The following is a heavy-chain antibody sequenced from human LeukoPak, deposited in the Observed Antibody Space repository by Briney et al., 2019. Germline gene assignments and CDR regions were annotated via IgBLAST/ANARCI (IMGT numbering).Heavy chain of an antibody. Sequence: PSETLSLTCSVSGGSINGYHWSWIRQPPGKGLEWIGYIYYSGVTYYNSSLKSRVTISVDTSKNQFSLKLSSVTAADTAVYYCARPASAADSMNDYWGQGTLVTVSS. CDR3: ARPASAADSMNDY. CDR1: GGSINGYH. V-gene: IGHV4-59*12. D-gene: IGHD2-2*01. CDR2: IYYSGVT. J-gene: IGHJ4*02.